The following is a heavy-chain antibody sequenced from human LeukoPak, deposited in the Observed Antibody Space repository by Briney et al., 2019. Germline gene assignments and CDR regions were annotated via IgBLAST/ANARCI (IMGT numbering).Heavy chain of an antibody. CDR2: INPNSGGT. CDR3: ARVIPRQIRFITMVRGETTRGWFDP. CDR1: GYTFTGYY. V-gene: IGHV1-2*02. D-gene: IGHD3-10*01. Sequence: GASVKVSCKASGYTFTGYYIHWVRQAPGQGLEWMGWINPNSGGTNYAQRFQGRVTMTRDTSISTAYIELSRLTSDDTAVYYCARVIPRQIRFITMVRGETTRGWFDPWGQGTLVTVSS. J-gene: IGHJ5*02.